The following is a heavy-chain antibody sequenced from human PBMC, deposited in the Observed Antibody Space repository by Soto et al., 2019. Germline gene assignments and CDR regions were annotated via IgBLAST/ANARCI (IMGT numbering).Heavy chain of an antibody. CDR1: GFTFSSYA. CDR3: AKDLGTMVRGIPGAFDI. V-gene: IGHV3-23*01. J-gene: IGHJ3*02. Sequence: GGSLRLSCAASGFTFSSYAMSWVRQAPGKGLEWVSAISGSGGSTYYADSVKGRFTISRDNSKNTLYLQMNSLRAEDTAVYYCAKDLGTMVRGIPGAFDIWGQGTMVTVSS. CDR2: ISGSGGST. D-gene: IGHD3-10*01.